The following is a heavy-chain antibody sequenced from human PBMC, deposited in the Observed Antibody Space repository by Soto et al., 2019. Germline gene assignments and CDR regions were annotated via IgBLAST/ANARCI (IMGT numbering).Heavy chain of an antibody. CDR3: AKDHYGSAIYGMDV. V-gene: IGHV3-9*01. J-gene: IGHJ6*02. CDR2: IAWNSDII. CDR1: GFSFEDYA. Sequence: EVQLVESGGGLVQPGRSLRLSCAASGFSFEDYAMHWVRQAPGKGLEWVSGIAWNSDIIGYADSVKGRFTISRDNGKNSRYLQMNSLRPEETDLYYCAKDHYGSAIYGMDVWGQGTTVTVSS. D-gene: IGHD3-10*01.